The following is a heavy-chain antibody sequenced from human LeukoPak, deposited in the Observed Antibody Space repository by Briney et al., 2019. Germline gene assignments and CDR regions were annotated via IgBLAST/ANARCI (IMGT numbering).Heavy chain of an antibody. CDR2: TFYRSMWHN. V-gene: IGHV6-1*01. J-gene: IGHJ4*02. D-gene: IGHD3-22*01. CDR1: GDSVSSNIAA. Sequence: SQTPSLTCAISGDSVSSNIAAWNWIRQSPSRGLEWLGRTFYRSMWHNDYALSVKRRITINPDTSKNQFSLQLNSVTPEDTAVYYCARDRGSSGLVFDRWGQGTLFTVSP. CDR3: ARDRGSSGLVFDR.